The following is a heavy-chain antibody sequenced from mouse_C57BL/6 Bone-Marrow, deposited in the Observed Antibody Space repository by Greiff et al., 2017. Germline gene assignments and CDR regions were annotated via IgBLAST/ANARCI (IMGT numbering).Heavy chain of an antibody. CDR1: GFTFSDAW. J-gene: IGHJ3*01. V-gene: IGHV6-6*01. CDR2: IRNKANNHAT. Sequence: EVMLVESGGGLVQPGGSMKLSCAASGFTFSDAWMDWVRQSPEKGLEWVALIRNKANNHATYYAESVKGRFTISRDDSTRNVYLKMNRLRPDDTGIYYWTGRGRERFAYWGQGTLVTVSA. CDR3: TGRGRERFAY. D-gene: IGHD6-1*01.